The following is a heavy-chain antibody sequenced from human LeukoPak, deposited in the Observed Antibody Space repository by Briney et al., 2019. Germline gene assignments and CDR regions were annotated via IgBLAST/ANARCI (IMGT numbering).Heavy chain of an antibody. D-gene: IGHD3-22*01. CDR3: ARDLQGSYYDSSGS. V-gene: IGHV3-33*08. J-gene: IGHJ5*02. Sequence: GGSLRLSCAASGFTFSSYWMHWVRQAPGKGLEWVAVIWYDGSNKYYADSVKGRFTISRDNSKNTLYLQMNSLRAEDTAVYYCARDLQGSYYDSSGSWGQGTLVTVSS. CDR1: GFTFSSYW. CDR2: IWYDGSNK.